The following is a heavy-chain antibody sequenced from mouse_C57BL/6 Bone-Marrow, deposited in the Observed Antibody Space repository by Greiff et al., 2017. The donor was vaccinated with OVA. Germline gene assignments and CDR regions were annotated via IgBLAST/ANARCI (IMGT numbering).Heavy chain of an antibody. V-gene: IGHV1-82*01. D-gene: IGHD1-1*01. CDR2: IYPGDGDT. CDR3: ARKAYGSRNYFDY. J-gene: IGHJ2*01. CDR1: GYAFSSSW. Sequence: VMLVESGPELVKPGASVKISCKASGYAFSSSWMNWVKQRPGKGLEWIGRIYPGDGDTNYNGKFKGKATLTADKSSSTAYMQLSSLTSEDSAVYFCARKAYGSRNYFDYWGQGTTLTVSS.